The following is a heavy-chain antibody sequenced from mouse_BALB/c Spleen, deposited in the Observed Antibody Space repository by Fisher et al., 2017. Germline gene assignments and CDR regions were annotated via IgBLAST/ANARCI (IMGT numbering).Heavy chain of an antibody. CDR3: AREGGQGYRYDLMDY. D-gene: IGHD2-14*01. V-gene: IGHV1-80*01. Sequence: KFKGKATLTADKSSSTAYMQLSSLTSEDSAVYFCAREGGQGYRYDLMDYWGQGTSVTVSS. J-gene: IGHJ4*01.